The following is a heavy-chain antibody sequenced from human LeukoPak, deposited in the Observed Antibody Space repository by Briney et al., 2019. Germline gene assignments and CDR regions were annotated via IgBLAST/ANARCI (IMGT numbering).Heavy chain of an antibody. CDR1: GITFSNAW. CDR2: IKSKVNGGTT. V-gene: IGHV3-15*07. CDR3: TKDPPFTGGVYSVY. Sequence: GGSLRLSCVVSGITFSNAWMNRVRRTPGKGLEWVGRIKSKVNGGTTDYAAPVKGRFTISRDDSKNTLYLQMSSLKTEDTAVYYCTKDPPFTGGVYSVYWGQGTLVTVSS. J-gene: IGHJ4*02. D-gene: IGHD7-27*01.